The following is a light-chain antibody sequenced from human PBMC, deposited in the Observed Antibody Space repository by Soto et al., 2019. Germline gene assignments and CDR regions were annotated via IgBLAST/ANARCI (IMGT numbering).Light chain of an antibody. J-gene: IGKJ5*01. CDR3: QQYKNWPL. CDR2: GAS. V-gene: IGKV3-15*01. Sequence: IVMTQSPSTLSVSPLEGCTLSGRASQSVRSHLAWYQQKPGQPPRLLIYGASTRATGIPARFSGSGFGTEFTLTISSLQSEDFAVYYCQQYKNWPLFGQGTRLEIK. CDR1: QSVRSH.